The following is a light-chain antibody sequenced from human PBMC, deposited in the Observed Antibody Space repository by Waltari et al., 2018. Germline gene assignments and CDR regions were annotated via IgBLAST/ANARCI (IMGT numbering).Light chain of an antibody. V-gene: IGLV1-47*01. Sequence: QSVLPQSPSASGTPGQRVTIPCSGSTSNSGRNYVYWYQQFPGTAPKLLVYRNNERPSGVPDRISGSKSGTSASLAISGLRSEDEADYYCATWDGSLTAWVFGGGTKVTVL. CDR3: ATWDGSLTAWV. CDR1: TSNSGRNY. J-gene: IGLJ3*02. CDR2: RNN.